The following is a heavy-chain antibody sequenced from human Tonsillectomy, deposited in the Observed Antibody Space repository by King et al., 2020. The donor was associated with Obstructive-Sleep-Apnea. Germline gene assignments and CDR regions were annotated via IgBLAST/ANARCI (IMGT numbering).Heavy chain of an antibody. Sequence: QLQESGPGLVKPSETLSLTCTVSGGSISSSRYYWGWIRQPPGKGLEWIGSIYYSGTTYYNPSLKSRVTISVATSKNQFSLKLSSVTAADTAVYYCARSADYGDYLFDYGGQGTLVTVAS. D-gene: IGHD4-17*01. CDR2: IYYSGTT. CDR3: ARSADYGDYLFDY. V-gene: IGHV4-39*07. J-gene: IGHJ4*02. CDR1: GGSISSSRYY.